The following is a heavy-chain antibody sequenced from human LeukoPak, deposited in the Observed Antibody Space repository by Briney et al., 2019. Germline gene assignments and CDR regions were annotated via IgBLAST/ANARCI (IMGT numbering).Heavy chain of an antibody. Sequence: PGGSLRLSCAASGFTFSSYGMSWVRQAPGKGLEWVSAISGSGGSTYYADSVKGRFTISRDNSKNTLYLQMNSLRAEDTAVYYCAKINIVVVVARSASLPENWFDPWGQGTLVTVSS. CDR3: AKINIVVVVARSASLPENWFDP. J-gene: IGHJ5*02. CDR1: GFTFSSYG. CDR2: ISGSGGST. D-gene: IGHD2-15*01. V-gene: IGHV3-23*01.